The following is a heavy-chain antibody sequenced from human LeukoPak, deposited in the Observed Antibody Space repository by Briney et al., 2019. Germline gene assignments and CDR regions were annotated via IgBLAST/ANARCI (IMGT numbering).Heavy chain of an antibody. J-gene: IGHJ4*02. D-gene: IGHD4-17*01. V-gene: IGHV3-23*01. Sequence: GGSLRLSCAASGFTFSSYAMSWVRQAPGKGLEWVSAISGSGGSTYYADSVKGRFTISRDNSKNTLYLQMNSLRAEDTAVYYCAKRREDYGDYVGDFFDYWGQGTLVTVSS. CDR2: ISGSGGST. CDR1: GFTFSSYA. CDR3: AKRREDYGDYVGDFFDY.